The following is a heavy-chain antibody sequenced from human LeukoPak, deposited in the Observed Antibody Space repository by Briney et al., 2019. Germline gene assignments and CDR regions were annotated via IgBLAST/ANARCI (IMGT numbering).Heavy chain of an antibody. J-gene: IGHJ3*02. Sequence: SETLSLTCAVSGDSFSSHYWTWIRQSPGTGLEWIGYISHIGRTNYNPSLKSRVTISIDTCKNQFSLELRSVTAADTAVYYCARDLVTVTKGFDIWGQGTMVSVSS. D-gene: IGHD4-17*01. CDR2: ISHIGRT. V-gene: IGHV4-59*11. CDR3: ARDLVTVTKGFDI. CDR1: GDSFSSHY.